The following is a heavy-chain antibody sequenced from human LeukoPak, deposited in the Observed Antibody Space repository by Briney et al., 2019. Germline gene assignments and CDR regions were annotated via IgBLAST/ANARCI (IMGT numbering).Heavy chain of an antibody. CDR1: GGTFSSYA. Sequence: SVKVSCKASGGTFSSYAISWVRQAPGQGLEWMGRIIPILGIANYAQKFQGRVTITADKSTSTAYMELSSLRSEDTAVYYCARDLGLVRGVNDAFDIWGQGTMVTVSS. J-gene: IGHJ3*02. D-gene: IGHD3-10*01. CDR3: ARDLGLVRGVNDAFDI. CDR2: IIPILGIA. V-gene: IGHV1-69*04.